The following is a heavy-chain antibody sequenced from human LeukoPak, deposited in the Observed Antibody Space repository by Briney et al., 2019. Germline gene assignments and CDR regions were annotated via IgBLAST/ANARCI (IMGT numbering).Heavy chain of an antibody. CDR2: ISGSGGST. V-gene: IGHV3-23*01. Sequence: GGSLRLSCAASGFTFSSYSMNWVRQAPGKGLEWVSAISGSGGSTYYADSVKGRFTISRDNSKNTLYLQMNSLRAEDTAVYYCAKDPPGIAVAGTLENWGQGALVTVSS. CDR3: AKDPPGIAVAGTLEN. D-gene: IGHD6-19*01. J-gene: IGHJ4*02. CDR1: GFTFSSYS.